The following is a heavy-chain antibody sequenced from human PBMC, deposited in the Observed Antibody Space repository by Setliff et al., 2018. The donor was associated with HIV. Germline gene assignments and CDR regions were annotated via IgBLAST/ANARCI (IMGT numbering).Heavy chain of an antibody. CDR3: ARDRPYSGYPD. V-gene: IGHV4-38-2*02. D-gene: IGHD5-12*01. J-gene: IGHJ4*02. CDR1: GYSISSGYY. CDR2: IYHRGNT. Sequence: PSETLSLTCAVSGYSISSGYYWGWIRQPPGKGLEWIGSIYHRGNTYYNPSLKSRVTISFDTSKNQFSLKLSFVTAADTAVYYCARDRPYSGYPDWGQGTLVTVSS.